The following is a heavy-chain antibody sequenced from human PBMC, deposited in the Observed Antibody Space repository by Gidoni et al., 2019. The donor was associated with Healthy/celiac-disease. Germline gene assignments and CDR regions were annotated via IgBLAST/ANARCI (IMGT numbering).Heavy chain of an antibody. V-gene: IGHV3-21*01. D-gene: IGHD6-19*01. CDR1: GFTFSSSL. Sequence: EVQLVESVGGLVKPGGSLRLSCAASGFTFSSSLMNWVRQAPGKGLEWVSSISSSSSYIYYADSVKGRFTISRDNAKNSLYLQMNSLRAEDTAVYYCARDQTTIAVAGFDYWGQGTLVTVSS. CDR2: ISSSSSYI. J-gene: IGHJ4*02. CDR3: ARDQTTIAVAGFDY.